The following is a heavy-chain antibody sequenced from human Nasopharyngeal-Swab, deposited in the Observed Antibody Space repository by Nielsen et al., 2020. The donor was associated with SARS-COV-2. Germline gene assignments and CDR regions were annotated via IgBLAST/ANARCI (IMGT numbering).Heavy chain of an antibody. CDR3: ARALSGSNFASYGLDV. Sequence: LRLSCSVSGGSISSSAYSWSWIRQPAGKELECIGRIFSSGSTTKNPSLKSRVSMSIDTSRKQFSLKLTSVTAADTAVYYCARALSGSNFASYGLDVWGQGTTVTVSS. CDR2: IFSSGST. V-gene: IGHV4-61*02. J-gene: IGHJ6*02. CDR1: GGSISSSAYS. D-gene: IGHD3-22*01.